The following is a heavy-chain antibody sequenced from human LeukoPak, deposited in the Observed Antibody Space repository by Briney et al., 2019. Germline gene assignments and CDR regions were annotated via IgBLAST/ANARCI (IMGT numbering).Heavy chain of an antibody. J-gene: IGHJ6*02. CDR2: ISSSSSYI. Sequence: PGGSLRLSCAASGFTFSSYSVSWVRQAPGKGLEWVSSISSSSSYIYYADSVKGRFTISRDNAKNSLYLQMNSLRAEDTAVYYCARDRLDYYYGMDVWGQGTTVTVSS. CDR3: ARDRLDYYYGMDV. V-gene: IGHV3-21*01. CDR1: GFTFSSYS.